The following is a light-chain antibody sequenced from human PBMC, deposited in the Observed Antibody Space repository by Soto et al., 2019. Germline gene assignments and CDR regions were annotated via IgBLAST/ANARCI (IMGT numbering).Light chain of an antibody. Sequence: EIVLTQSPGILSLFPGERATLSCRASQSVSSSYLAWYQQKPGQAPRLLIYGASSRATGIPDRFSGSGSGTDFTLTISRLEPEDFAVYYCQQYDKSSGTFGQGTKVDIK. CDR1: QSVSSSY. CDR3: QQYDKSSGT. J-gene: IGKJ2*01. V-gene: IGKV3-20*01. CDR2: GAS.